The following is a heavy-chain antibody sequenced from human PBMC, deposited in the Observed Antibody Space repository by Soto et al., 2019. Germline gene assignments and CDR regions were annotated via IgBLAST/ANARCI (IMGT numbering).Heavy chain of an antibody. CDR1: GCPISSYY. D-gene: IGHD4-17*01. V-gene: IGHV4-59*12. J-gene: IGHJ4*02. CDR2: IYHSGST. CDR3: ARGVTTVTTFDY. Sequence: PSETLSPTGTVSGCPISSYYLSWIRQPPGKGLEWIGYIYHSGSTYYNPSLKSRVTISVDRSKNQFSLKLSSVTAADTAVYYCARGVTTVTTFDYWGQGTLVTVSS.